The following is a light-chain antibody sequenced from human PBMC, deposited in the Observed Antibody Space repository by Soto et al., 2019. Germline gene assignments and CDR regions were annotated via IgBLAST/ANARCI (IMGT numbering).Light chain of an antibody. Sequence: DIQLTQSPSFLSASVGDRVTITCRTSQDISSYLAWYQQKPGKAPQILISAASTLQSGVPSRFSGSGSGTEFTLTISSLQPQDFATYYCQQLKSYPLSFGGGTKVEI. CDR1: QDISSY. CDR3: QQLKSYPLS. CDR2: AAS. V-gene: IGKV1-9*01. J-gene: IGKJ4*01.